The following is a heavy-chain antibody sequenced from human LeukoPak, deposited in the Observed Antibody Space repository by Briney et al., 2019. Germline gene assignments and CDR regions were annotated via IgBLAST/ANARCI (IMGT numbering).Heavy chain of an antibody. Sequence: GGSLRLSCAASGFTFSSYAMSWVRQAPGKGLEWVSSVSDSGGNTYHADSVKGRFTISRDNSKNTVYLQMDSLRVEDTAMSYCAKVYCSSTTCNDFDYWGQGTLVTVSS. J-gene: IGHJ4*02. CDR2: VSDSGGNT. CDR3: AKVYCSSTTCNDFDY. V-gene: IGHV3-23*01. CDR1: GFTFSSYA. D-gene: IGHD2-2*01.